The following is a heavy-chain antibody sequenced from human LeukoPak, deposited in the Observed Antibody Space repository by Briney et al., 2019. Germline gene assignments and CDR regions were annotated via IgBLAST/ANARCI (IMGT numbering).Heavy chain of an antibody. Sequence: SETLSLTCTVSGGSISSYYWSWIRQPPGKGLEWIGYIYYSGSTNYNPSLKSRITISVDTSKNQFSLKLSSVTAADTAVYYCAGWIIRGVMLFDVWGQGTTVTVSS. CDR1: GGSISSYY. CDR3: AGWIIRGVMLFDV. CDR2: IYYSGST. D-gene: IGHD3-10*01. V-gene: IGHV4-59*01. J-gene: IGHJ6*02.